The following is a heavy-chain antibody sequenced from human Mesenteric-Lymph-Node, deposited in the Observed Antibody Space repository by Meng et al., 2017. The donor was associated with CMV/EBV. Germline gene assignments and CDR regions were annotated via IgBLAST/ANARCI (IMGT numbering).Heavy chain of an antibody. CDR3: AKDRSYRDGMGV. J-gene: IGHJ6*02. CDR1: GFTFSSYG. CDR2: IRYDGSNK. Sequence: GESLKISCAASGFTFSSYGMHWVRQAPGKGLEWVAFIRYDGSNKYYADSVKGRFTISRDNSENTLYLQMNSLRAEDTAVYYCAKDRSYRDGMGVWGQGTTVTVSS. V-gene: IGHV3-30*02.